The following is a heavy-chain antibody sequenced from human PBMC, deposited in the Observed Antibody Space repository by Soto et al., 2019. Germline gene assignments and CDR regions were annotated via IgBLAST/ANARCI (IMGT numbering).Heavy chain of an antibody. CDR1: GYSISSGYY. CDR3: ATTGIYGSGTYYGMDV. Sequence: SETLSLTCDVSGYSISSGYYWGWIRQPPGKGLEWIGSIYHSGGTYYNPSLNSRVTISVDTSKNQFSLKLRSVTAADTAVYYCATTGIYGSGTYYGMDVWGQGTKVTVSS. CDR2: IYHSGGT. V-gene: IGHV4-38-2*01. J-gene: IGHJ6*02. D-gene: IGHD3-10*01.